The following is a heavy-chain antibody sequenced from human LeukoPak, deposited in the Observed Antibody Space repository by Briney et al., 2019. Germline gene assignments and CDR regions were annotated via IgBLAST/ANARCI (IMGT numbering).Heavy chain of an antibody. D-gene: IGHD2-8*02. V-gene: IGHV4-39*01. Sequence: SETLSLTCTVSGGSISNSTYYWGWIRQPPGKGLEWIGSIDYSGSTYYNPSLKSRVTISVDTSKNQFSLKLSSVTAADTAVYYCARYWGYYFDYWGQGTLVTVSS. CDR1: GGSISNSTYY. CDR3: ARYWGYYFDY. CDR2: IDYSGST. J-gene: IGHJ4*02.